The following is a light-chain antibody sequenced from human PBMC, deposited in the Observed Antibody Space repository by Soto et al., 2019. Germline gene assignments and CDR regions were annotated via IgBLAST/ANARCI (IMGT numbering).Light chain of an antibody. J-gene: IGLJ2*01. CDR3: SSYTSSSRLAV. CDR2: EVT. Sequence: QSALTQPASVSGSPGQSITISCTGTSSDVGGYKYVSWYQQYPGKAPKLMIYEVTNRPSGVSNRFSGSKSGNTASLTISGLQAEDEGDYYCSSYTSSSRLAVFGGGTKVTVL. CDR1: SSDVGGYKY. V-gene: IGLV2-14*01.